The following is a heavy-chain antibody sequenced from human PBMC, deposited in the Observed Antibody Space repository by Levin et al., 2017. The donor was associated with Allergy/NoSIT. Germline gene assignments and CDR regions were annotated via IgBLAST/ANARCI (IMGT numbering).Heavy chain of an antibody. Sequence: PGGSLRLSCAASGFTYSSYWMSWVRQAPGKGLEWVANIKQDGSEKFYVDSVKGRFTISRDNAKNSVYLQMNSLRVEDTAVYYCVRERKGYCSGVGCYSDYGGQGILVTVSS. CDR2: IKQDGSEK. CDR3: VRERKGYCSGVGCYSDY. J-gene: IGHJ4*02. D-gene: IGHD2-15*01. CDR1: GFTYSSYW. V-gene: IGHV3-7*01.